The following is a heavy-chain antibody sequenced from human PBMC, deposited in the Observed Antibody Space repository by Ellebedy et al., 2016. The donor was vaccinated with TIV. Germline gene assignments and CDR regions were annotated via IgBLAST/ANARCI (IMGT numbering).Heavy chain of an antibody. CDR3: ARLTAMTVDGMDV. CDR2: IGCVSSHT. Sequence: GESLKISCAASGFTFSDYYMNWIRQAPGKGLEWVSYIGCVSSHTTYADSVKGRFTISRDNAKNLLFLQMTSLRAEDTAVYYCARLTAMTVDGMDVWGRGTTVTVSS. J-gene: IGHJ6*02. V-gene: IGHV3-11*06. D-gene: IGHD2-21*02. CDR1: GFTFSDYY.